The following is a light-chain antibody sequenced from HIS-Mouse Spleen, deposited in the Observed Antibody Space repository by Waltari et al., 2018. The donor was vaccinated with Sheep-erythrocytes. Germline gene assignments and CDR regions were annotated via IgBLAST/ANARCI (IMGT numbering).Light chain of an antibody. CDR2: DVS. J-gene: IGLJ1*01. V-gene: IGLV2-11*01. CDR3: CSYAGSYNHV. Sequence: QSALTQPRSVSGSPGQSVTISCTGTSSDFGGYNYVSWYQQHPGKAPQPSIYDVSKRPSGVPYRFPGSKSGQPASLTHSWVQAEDEADYYCCSYAGSYNHVFATGTKVTVL. CDR1: SSDFGGYNY.